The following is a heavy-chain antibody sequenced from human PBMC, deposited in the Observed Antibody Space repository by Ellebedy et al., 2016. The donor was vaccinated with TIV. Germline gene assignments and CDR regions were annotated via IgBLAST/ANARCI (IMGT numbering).Heavy chain of an antibody. CDR3: ARPDGNGWFRTDY. D-gene: IGHD6-19*01. CDR2: IKPDGSGT. V-gene: IGHV3-7*01. Sequence: GESLKISCVVSGFSFSNSWMSWVRQAPGKGLQWVANIKPDGSGTFYVGSVEGRFTISRDNANNAVYLQMNSLRADDTGVYYCARPDGNGWFRTDYWGQGALVTVSS. J-gene: IGHJ4*02. CDR1: GFSFSNSW.